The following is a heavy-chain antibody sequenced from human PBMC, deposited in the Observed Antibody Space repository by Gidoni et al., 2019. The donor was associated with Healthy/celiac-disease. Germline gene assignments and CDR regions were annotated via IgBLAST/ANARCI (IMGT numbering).Heavy chain of an antibody. CDR2: ISSSSSYI. J-gene: IGHJ6*02. CDR1: GFTFSSYS. Sequence: EVQLVESVVGLVKPGVSLRLSCAASGFTFSSYSMNWVRQAPGKGLEWVSSISSSSSYIYYADSVKGRFTISRDNAKNSLYLQMNSLRAEDTAVYYCARYIVVVPSYYYGMDVWGQGTTVTVSS. D-gene: IGHD2-2*01. CDR3: ARYIVVVPSYYYGMDV. V-gene: IGHV3-21*01.